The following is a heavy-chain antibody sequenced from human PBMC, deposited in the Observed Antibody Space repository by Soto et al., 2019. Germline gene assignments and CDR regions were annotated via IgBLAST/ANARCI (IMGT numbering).Heavy chain of an antibody. J-gene: IGHJ5*02. D-gene: IGHD6-6*01. Sequence: QVTLKESGHVLVKPTETLTLTCTVSGFSLSNARMGVSWIRQPPGKALEWLAHIFSNDEKSYSTSLKNRLTIPKDITQNQVVLTITNMAPVDTTTFYCAPIRGVAARPFVGWFDPWGQGTLVTVSS. CDR3: APIRGVAARPFVGWFDP. CDR2: IFSNDEK. CDR1: GFSLSNARMG. V-gene: IGHV2-26*01.